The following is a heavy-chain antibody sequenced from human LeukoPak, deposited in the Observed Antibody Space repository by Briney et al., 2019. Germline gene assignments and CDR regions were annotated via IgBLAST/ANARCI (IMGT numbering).Heavy chain of an antibody. CDR3: ARDRGGLMVRGVRSNGPDAFDI. J-gene: IGHJ3*02. Sequence: SETLSLTCTVSGGSISSGGYYWSWIRQHPGKGLEWIGYIYYSGSTYYNPSLKSRVTISVDTSKNQFSLKLSSVTAADTAVYYCARDRGGLMVRGVRSNGPDAFDIWGQGTMVTVSS. CDR2: IYYSGST. D-gene: IGHD3-10*01. CDR1: GGSISSGGYY. V-gene: IGHV4-31*03.